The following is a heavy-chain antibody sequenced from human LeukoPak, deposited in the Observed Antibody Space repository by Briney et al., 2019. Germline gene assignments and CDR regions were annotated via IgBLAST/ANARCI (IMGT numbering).Heavy chain of an antibody. Sequence: PGGSLRLSCGASGLTFRSYAMSWVRQTPGKGPEWVSTISGSGDVSHYADSVKGRFTVSRDNSKSTMFLQMNSLRAEDTAIYYCAKDRPWGSPTRGWFDPWGQGTLVTVSS. CDR1: GLTFRSYA. V-gene: IGHV3-23*01. D-gene: IGHD7-27*01. CDR3: AKDRPWGSPTRGWFDP. CDR2: ISGSGDVS. J-gene: IGHJ5*02.